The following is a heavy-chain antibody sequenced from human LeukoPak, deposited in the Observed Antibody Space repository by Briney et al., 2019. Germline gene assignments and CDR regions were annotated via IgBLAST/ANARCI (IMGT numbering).Heavy chain of an antibody. Sequence: PSETLSLTCTVSGYSISSGYYWGWIRQPPGKGLEWIGSIYHSGNTYYNPSLKSRVTMSVDTPKNQFSLKLSSVTAADTAVYYCARDQGGCSSTSCYDFDYWGQGTLVTVSS. D-gene: IGHD2-2*01. CDR3: ARDQGGCSSTSCYDFDY. CDR2: IYHSGNT. V-gene: IGHV4-38-2*02. J-gene: IGHJ4*02. CDR1: GYSISSGYY.